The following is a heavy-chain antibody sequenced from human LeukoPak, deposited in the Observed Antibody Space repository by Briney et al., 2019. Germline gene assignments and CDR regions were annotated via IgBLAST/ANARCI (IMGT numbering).Heavy chain of an antibody. V-gene: IGHV1-18*01. CDR3: AREKPIITMVRGVISGFRWFDP. J-gene: IGHJ5*02. CDR1: GYTSTSYG. Sequence: ASVKVSCKASGYTSTSYGISWVRQAPGQGLEWMGWISAYNGNTNYAQKLQGRVTMTTDTSTSTAYMELRSLRSDDTAVYYCAREKPIITMVRGVISGFRWFDPWGQGTLVTVSS. D-gene: IGHD3-10*01. CDR2: ISAYNGNT.